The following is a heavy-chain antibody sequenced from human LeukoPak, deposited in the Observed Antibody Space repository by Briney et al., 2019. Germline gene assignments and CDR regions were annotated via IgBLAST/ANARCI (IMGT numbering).Heavy chain of an antibody. V-gene: IGHV3-7*01. J-gene: IGHJ3*02. CDR3: ARDSGVGAFDI. CDR1: GFTFRSYW. D-gene: IGHD2-15*01. CDR2: IKQDGSEK. Sequence: GGSLRLSCAASGFTFRSYWMSWVRQAPGKGLEWVADIKQDGSEKYYVDSVKGRFTISRNHAKNSLYLQMNSLRADDTAVYYCARDSGVGAFDIWGQGTMVTVSS.